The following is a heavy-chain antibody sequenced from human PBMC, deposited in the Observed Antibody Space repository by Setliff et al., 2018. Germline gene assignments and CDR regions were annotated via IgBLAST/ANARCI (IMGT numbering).Heavy chain of an antibody. CDR2: ICESGNNI. V-gene: IGHV3-48*03. J-gene: IGHJ4*01. D-gene: IGHD1-20*01. CDR3: ARDGNNWNDLDY. Sequence: GGSLRLSCAASGFSFSGSAVYWVRQASVKGLEWVSYICESGNNIHYADSVKGRFTISRDNAKNSLYLQMNRLRVEDTALYYCARDGNNWNDLDYWGHGTLVTVSS. CDR1: GFSFSGSA.